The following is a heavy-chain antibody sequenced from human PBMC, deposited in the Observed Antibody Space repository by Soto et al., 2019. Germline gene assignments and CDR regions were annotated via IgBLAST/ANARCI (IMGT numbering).Heavy chain of an antibody. V-gene: IGHV4-31*03. J-gene: IGHJ3*01. CDR3: ARVRGHAYKI. CDR2: IYYSGTN. Sequence: QVQLQESGPGLAKPSQTLSLNCSVSGGSINSGDYHWSWIRKHAGQGLEWIGYIYYSGTNYYNPYLTTRFTISIDTSKNRFTIEMSSVIAADTAVYYCARVRGHAYKIRGQGTMVTVSS. CDR1: GGSINSGDYH. D-gene: IGHD3-16*01.